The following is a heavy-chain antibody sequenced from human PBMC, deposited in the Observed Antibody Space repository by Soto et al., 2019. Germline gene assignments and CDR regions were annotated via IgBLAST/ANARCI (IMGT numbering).Heavy chain of an antibody. D-gene: IGHD6-6*01. CDR3: ARDLSGRIAARPPYYYYGMDV. CDR1: GGSISSGDYY. V-gene: IGHV4-30-4*01. CDR2: IYYSGST. J-gene: IGHJ6*02. Sequence: PSETLSLTCTVSGGSISSGDYYWSWIRQPPGKGLEWIGYIYYSGSTYYNPSLKSRVTISVDTSKNQFSLKLSSVTAADTAVYYCARDLSGRIAARPPYYYYGMDVWGQGTTVTV.